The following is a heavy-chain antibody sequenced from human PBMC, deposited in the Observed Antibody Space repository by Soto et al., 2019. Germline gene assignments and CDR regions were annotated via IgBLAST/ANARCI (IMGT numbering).Heavy chain of an antibody. V-gene: IGHV4-39*01. J-gene: IGHJ6*03. D-gene: IGHD3-10*01. Sequence: SETLSLTCTVSGGSISSSSYYWGWIRQPPGKGLEWIGSNYYSGSTYYNPSLKSRVTIYVDTSKNQFSLKLSSVTAADTAVYYFARAAHYYGSGSRYYMDVWGKGTTVTVSS. CDR2: NYYSGST. CDR1: GGSISSSSYY. CDR3: ARAAHYYGSGSRYYMDV.